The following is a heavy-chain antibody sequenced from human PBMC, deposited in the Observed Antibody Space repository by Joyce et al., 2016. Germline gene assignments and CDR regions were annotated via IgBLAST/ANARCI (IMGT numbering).Heavy chain of an antibody. J-gene: IGHJ4*02. V-gene: IGHV4-38-2*01. CDR1: GHSMTTTYY. Sequence: QVQLQESGPGLVKPSESLSLTCAVSGHSMTTTYYWGWIRQPPGKVLEWIGSIYHTGGTLSNPSLTSRVTISIDTSKNQFSLKLSSVTAADTAVYYCARYMVASFLDYWGQGTLVTVSS. CDR2: IYHTGGT. D-gene: IGHD2-21*02. CDR3: ARYMVASFLDY.